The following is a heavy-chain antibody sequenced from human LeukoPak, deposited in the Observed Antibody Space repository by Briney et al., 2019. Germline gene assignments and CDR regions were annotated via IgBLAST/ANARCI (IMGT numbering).Heavy chain of an antibody. CDR1: GGTFNSYT. Sequence: GASVKVSCKPSGGTFNSYTFSWVRQAPGQGFEWMGGIIPIFGTSNYAQKFQSRVTISADESTRTVYMELSSLRSEDTAVYYCARVGLYGSGSYYNGDYYMDVWGKGTTVTVSS. CDR3: ARVGLYGSGSYYNGDYYMDV. D-gene: IGHD3-10*01. CDR2: IIPIFGTS. J-gene: IGHJ6*03. V-gene: IGHV1-69*13.